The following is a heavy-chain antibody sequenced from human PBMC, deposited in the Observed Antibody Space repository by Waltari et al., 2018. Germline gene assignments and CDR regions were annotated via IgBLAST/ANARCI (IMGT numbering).Heavy chain of an antibody. J-gene: IGHJ4*02. D-gene: IGHD5-12*01. CDR2: INPGDDTT. CDR1: GYTFTTSY. CDR3: TREGVGRNGYNFDY. Sequence: QVQLVQSGPEVKNPGASVRISCKASGYTFTTSYIHWVRQAPGQGLEWMALINPGDDTTRYAQNFQGRVTMTRDTSTGTVYMEMSSLRFEDTAIYYCTREGVGRNGYNFDYWGQGTLVTVSS. V-gene: IGHV1-46*01.